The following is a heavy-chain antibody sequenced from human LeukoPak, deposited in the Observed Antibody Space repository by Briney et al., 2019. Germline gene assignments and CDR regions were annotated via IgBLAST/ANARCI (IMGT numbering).Heavy chain of an antibody. V-gene: IGHV4-34*01. Sequence: SETLSLTCAVYGGSFSGYYWSWIRQPPGKGLEWIGEINHSGSTNYNPSLKSRVTISVDTSKNQFSLKLSSVTAADTAVYYCARGRKKGGTTRLRLNWFDPWGQGTLGTVSS. CDR3: ARGRKKGGTTRLRLNWFDP. J-gene: IGHJ5*02. CDR2: INHSGST. D-gene: IGHD1/OR15-1a*01. CDR1: GGSFSGYY.